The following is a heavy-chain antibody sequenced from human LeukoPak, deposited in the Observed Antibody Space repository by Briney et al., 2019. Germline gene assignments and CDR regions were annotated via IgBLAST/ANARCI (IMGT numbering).Heavy chain of an antibody. D-gene: IGHD1-26*01. Sequence: GGSLRLSCAASGFTVSSNYMSWVRQAPGKGLEWVSVICSGGSTYYADSVKGRFTISRDNSKNTLYLQMNSLRAEDTAVYYCARDIGVGATTTFDYWGQGTLVTVSS. CDR2: ICSGGST. J-gene: IGHJ4*02. CDR3: ARDIGVGATTTFDY. CDR1: GFTVSSNY. V-gene: IGHV3-66*01.